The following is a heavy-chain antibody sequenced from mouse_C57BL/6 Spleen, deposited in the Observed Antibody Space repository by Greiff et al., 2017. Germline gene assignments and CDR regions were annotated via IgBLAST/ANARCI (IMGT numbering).Heavy chain of an antibody. D-gene: IGHD2-5*01. CDR1: GYTFTSYW. V-gene: IGHV1-52*01. J-gene: IGHJ3*01. Sequence: QVQLQQPGAELVRPGSSVKLSCKASGYTFTSYWMHWVKRRPIQGLEWIGNIDPSDSETHYNQKFKDKATLTVDKSSSTAYMQLSSLTSEASAVYYCARPYYSNTGFAYWVQGTLVTVSA. CDR2: IDPSDSET. CDR3: ARPYYSNTGFAY.